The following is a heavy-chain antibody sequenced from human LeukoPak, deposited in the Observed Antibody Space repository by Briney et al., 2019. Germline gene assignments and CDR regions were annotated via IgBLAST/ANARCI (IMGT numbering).Heavy chain of an antibody. J-gene: IGHJ4*02. CDR3: ASASSHRIAAGGDY. V-gene: IGHV3-74*01. Sequence: GGSLRLSCAASGFTFSNYWMHWFRQAPGKGLVWVSRINSDGSSRNYADSVKVRFTISRDNAKNTLYLQMNSLRAEDTAVYYCASASSHRIAAGGDYWGQGTLVTVSS. CDR1: GFTFSNYW. D-gene: IGHD6-13*01. CDR2: INSDGSSR.